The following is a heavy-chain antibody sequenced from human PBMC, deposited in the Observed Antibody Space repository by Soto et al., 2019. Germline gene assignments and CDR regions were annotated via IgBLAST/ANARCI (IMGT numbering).Heavy chain of an antibody. CDR2: TFTGGST. D-gene: IGHD1-26*01. J-gene: IGHJ6*02. CDR3: AKKPPSSIQGWAFGMDV. CDR1: GFSVTTKY. V-gene: IGHV3-53*01. Sequence: PGGSLTLSCSASGFSVTTKYIIWIRQPPGKGLEWVSTTFTGGSTHYADSVKGRFSISRDNSKNTVYLQMNNLRVEDTAVYYCAKKPPSSIQGWAFGMDVWGQGTTVTVSS.